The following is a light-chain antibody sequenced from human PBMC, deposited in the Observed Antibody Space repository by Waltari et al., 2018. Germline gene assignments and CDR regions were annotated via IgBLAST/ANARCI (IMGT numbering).Light chain of an antibody. J-gene: IGKJ5*01. CDR3: QQYGSSPLVT. V-gene: IGKV3-20*01. CDR2: GAS. Sequence: EIVLTQSPGTLSLSPGERATLSCRASQSVSSSYFAWYQQRPGQAPGLLIYGASSRATGIPDRFSGSGSGTDFTLTISRLEPEDFAVYYCQQYGSSPLVTFGQGTRLEIK. CDR1: QSVSSSY.